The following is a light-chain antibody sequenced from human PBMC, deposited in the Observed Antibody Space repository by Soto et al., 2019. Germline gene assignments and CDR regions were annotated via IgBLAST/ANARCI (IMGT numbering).Light chain of an antibody. V-gene: IGLV2-14*01. Sequence: QSVLTQPASVSGSPGQSITVSCTGTNSDLGGYNYVSWYQHHPGKAPKLMIYEVSNRPSGVSNRFSGSKSGNTASLAISGLQAEDEADYYCSSYTSRGTLVFGTGTKVTVL. CDR2: EVS. J-gene: IGLJ1*01. CDR3: SSYTSRGTLV. CDR1: NSDLGGYNY.